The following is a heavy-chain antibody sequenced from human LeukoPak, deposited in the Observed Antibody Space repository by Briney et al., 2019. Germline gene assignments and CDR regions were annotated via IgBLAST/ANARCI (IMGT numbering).Heavy chain of an antibody. CDR3: ARDGVGAAAAHAFDI. J-gene: IGHJ3*02. CDR2: IYHSGST. V-gene: IGHV4-4*02. D-gene: IGHD1-26*01. CDR1: GGSISSSNW. Sequence: SETLSLTCAVSGGSISSSNWWSWVRQPPGKGLEWIGEIYHSGSTNYNPSLKSRVTISVDKSKNQFSLKLSSVTAADTAVYYCARDGVGAAAAHAFDIWGQGTMVTVSS.